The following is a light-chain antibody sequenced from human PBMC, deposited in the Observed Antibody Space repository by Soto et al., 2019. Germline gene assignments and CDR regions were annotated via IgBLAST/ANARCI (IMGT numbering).Light chain of an antibody. V-gene: IGKV1-39*01. J-gene: IGKJ2*01. CDR3: QPVSCSPYT. Sequence: DIQMTQSPSSLSASVGDRVTITCRASQTIDTYLNWYQQKPGKAPKLLIYAASTLQNGVPSRFRGSGFGKDFTLTIRRLQPEDFATYFWQPVSCSPYTFGQGTKLEVK. CDR2: AAS. CDR1: QTIDTY.